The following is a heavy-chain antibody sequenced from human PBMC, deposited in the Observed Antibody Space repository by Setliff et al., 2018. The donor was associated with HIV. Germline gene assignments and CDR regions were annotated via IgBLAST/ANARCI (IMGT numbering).Heavy chain of an antibody. CDR2: VCTSGDT. D-gene: IGHD3-10*01. CDR3: ARERVVRGVVDPGTSQIFDN. CDR1: GGSIKSYS. Sequence: KTSETLSLTCTVSGGSIKSYSWSWIRQPAGKGLEWIGRVCTSGDTNYNPSLQSRVAMSVDTSKNQFSLNLNSVTAADTALYYCARERVVRGVVDPGTSQIFDNWGQGILVT. J-gene: IGHJ4*02. V-gene: IGHV4-4*07.